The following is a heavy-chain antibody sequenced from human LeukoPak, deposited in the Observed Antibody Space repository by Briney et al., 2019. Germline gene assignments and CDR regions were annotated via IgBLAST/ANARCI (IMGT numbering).Heavy chain of an antibody. J-gene: IGHJ4*02. Sequence: ASVKVSCKASGYTFTGYYMHWVRQAHAQGLEWVGIIRPNVGTPDYSQKFQGIVTMTTDTSTSTVYMELSSMRSEDTAVYYCARYMRSTMYFDYWGQGTLVTVSS. CDR2: IRPNVGTP. CDR3: ARYMRSTMYFDY. D-gene: IGHD2/OR15-2a*01. V-gene: IGHV1-46*01. CDR1: GYTFTGYY.